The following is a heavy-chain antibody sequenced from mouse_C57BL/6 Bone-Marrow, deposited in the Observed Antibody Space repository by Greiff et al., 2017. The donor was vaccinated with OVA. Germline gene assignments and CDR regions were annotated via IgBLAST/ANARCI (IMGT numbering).Heavy chain of an antibody. Sequence: VQLQQSGPELVKPGASVKISCKASGYTFTDYYMNWVKQSHGKSLEWIGDINPNNGGTSYNQKFKGKATLTVDKSSSTAYMELRSLTSEDSAVYYCAPNYYGSSSWYFDVWGTGTTVTVSS. CDR1: GYTFTDYY. CDR3: APNYYGSSSWYFDV. D-gene: IGHD1-1*01. J-gene: IGHJ1*03. CDR2: INPNNGGT. V-gene: IGHV1-26*01.